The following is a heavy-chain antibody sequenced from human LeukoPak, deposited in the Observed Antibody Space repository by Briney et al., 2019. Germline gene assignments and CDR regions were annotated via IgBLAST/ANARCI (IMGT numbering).Heavy chain of an antibody. CDR3: ARLKYYDSTGDTPGYYMHV. Sequence: SETLSLTCTVSGGSIINNYWSWIRQSAGTGLEWAGRLYITGSTNYNPSLQSRLTISVDKSKNQFSLEMTSVSAADTAVYYCARLKYYDSTGDTPGYYMHVWGKGSTVTVCS. V-gene: IGHV4-4*07. J-gene: IGHJ6*03. D-gene: IGHD3-22*01. CDR2: LYITGST. CDR1: GGSIINNY.